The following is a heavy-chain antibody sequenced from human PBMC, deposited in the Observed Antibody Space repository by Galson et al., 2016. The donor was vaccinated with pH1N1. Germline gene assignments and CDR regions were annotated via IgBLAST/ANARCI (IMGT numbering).Heavy chain of an antibody. CDR3: AREDLVVGEGWDSGVDL. CDR2: TSAYNGNT. D-gene: IGHD2-15*01. Sequence: SVKVSCKASGYTFTSYGITWVRQAPGEGLEWMGWTSAYNGNTNYAQKLQGRVTMTTDTSTSTAYMELRSLRSDDTAVFYCAREDLVVGEGWDSGVDLWGQGTTVTVSS. V-gene: IGHV1-18*01. J-gene: IGHJ6*01. CDR1: GYTFTSYG.